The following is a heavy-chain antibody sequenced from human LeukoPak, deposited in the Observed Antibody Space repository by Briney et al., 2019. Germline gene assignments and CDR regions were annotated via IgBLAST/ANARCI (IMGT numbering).Heavy chain of an antibody. D-gene: IGHD6-13*01. J-gene: IGHJ6*03. CDR1: GYTFTGYY. CDR3: ARDGVRRIAAAGTSAYYYMDV. V-gene: IGHV1-2*02. Sequence: GASVKVSCKASGYTFTGYYMHWVRQAPGQGLEWMGWINPNSGGTNYAQKFQGRVTMTRDTSISTAYMELSRLRSDDTAVYYCARDGVRRIAAAGTSAYYYMDVWGKGTTVTVSS. CDR2: INPNSGGT.